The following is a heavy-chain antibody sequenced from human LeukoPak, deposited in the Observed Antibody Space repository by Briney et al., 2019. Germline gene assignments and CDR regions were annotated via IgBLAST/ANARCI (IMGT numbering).Heavy chain of an antibody. Sequence: GASVKVSCKVSGYTLTELSMHWVRQAPGKGLEWMGGFDPEDGETIYAQKFQGRVTMATDPSTSTAYMELRSLRSDDTAVYYCAKARDTPASLARGGSTLYEGGYSFDSWGQGTLVIVSS. V-gene: IGHV1-24*01. CDR3: AKARDTPASLARGGSTLYEGGYSFDS. CDR2: FDPEDGET. D-gene: IGHD2-2*01. CDR1: GYTLTELS. J-gene: IGHJ4*02.